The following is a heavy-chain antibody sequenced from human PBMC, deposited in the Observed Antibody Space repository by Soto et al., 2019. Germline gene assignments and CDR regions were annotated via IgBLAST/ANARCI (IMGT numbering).Heavy chain of an antibody. CDR1: GDSVSINSAA. Sequence: PSQTLSLTCAISGDSVSINSAAWNWIRQSPSRGLEWLGRTYYRSKWYNDYAVSVKSRITINPDTSKNQFSLQLNSVTPEDTAVYYSASDSTGTAAGTSWFDPWGQGTLVTVSS. D-gene: IGHD6-13*01. CDR3: ASDSTGTAAGTSWFDP. V-gene: IGHV6-1*01. J-gene: IGHJ5*02. CDR2: TYYRSKWYN.